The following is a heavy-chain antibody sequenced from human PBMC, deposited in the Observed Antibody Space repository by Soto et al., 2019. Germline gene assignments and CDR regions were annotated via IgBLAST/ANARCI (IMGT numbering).Heavy chain of an antibody. CDR3: ARDMYSSDYFVKWFEP. J-gene: IGHJ5*02. CDR2: ISKDGMNK. CDR1: GFSFSSYA. D-gene: IGHD6-19*01. V-gene: IGHV3-30*04. Sequence: QVRRVESGGGVVQPGRSLGLSCTASGFSFSSYAMYWFRQPPGKGLEWVAVISKDGMNKNYADSVKGRVTVSRDNANYSLDLQLNSLRGEDTAMYYCARDMYSSDYFVKWFEPWGQGTLVTVSS.